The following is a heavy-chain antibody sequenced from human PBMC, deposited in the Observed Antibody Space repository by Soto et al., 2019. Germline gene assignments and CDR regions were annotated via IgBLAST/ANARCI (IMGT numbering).Heavy chain of an antibody. Sequence: NPGGSLRLSCAASGFTFSSYIMNWVRQAPGKGLEWVSSISSSSSYIYYADSVKGRFTISRDNAKNSLYLQMNSLRAEDTAVYYCARNVHQCPSVGYCSSNYYYYGMDVWGQGTTVTVSS. CDR3: ARNVHQCPSVGYCSSNYYYYGMDV. V-gene: IGHV3-21*01. CDR2: ISSSSSYI. J-gene: IGHJ6*02. D-gene: IGHD2-2*01. CDR1: GFTFSSYI.